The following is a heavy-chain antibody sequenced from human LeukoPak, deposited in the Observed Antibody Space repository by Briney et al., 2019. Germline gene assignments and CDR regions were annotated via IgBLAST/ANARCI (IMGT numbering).Heavy chain of an antibody. V-gene: IGHV1-2*02. Sequence: ASVKVSCKASGYTFTGYYIYWVRQAPGQGLEWMGWINPNSGGTNYAQKFQGRVALTRDTSITTSYMDLSGLTSDDTAVYYCAKVQYLTLDAFDMWGRGRMVTVS. CDR1: GYTFTGYY. D-gene: IGHD2-21*02. J-gene: IGHJ3*02. CDR3: AKVQYLTLDAFDM. CDR2: INPNSGGT.